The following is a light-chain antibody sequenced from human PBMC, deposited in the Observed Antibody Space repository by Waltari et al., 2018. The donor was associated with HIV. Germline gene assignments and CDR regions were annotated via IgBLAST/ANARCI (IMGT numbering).Light chain of an antibody. V-gene: IGKV2-28*01. Sequence: DIELTQSPLSLSVTRGETASVSCTFGQSLQYDDGYNYLDWYLQRPGHSPRLLIALNSNRASGVPDRFSASGSGTNFTLKISRVEPEDVGIYSCMQSLETSITFGQGTRLEI. CDR1: QSLQYDDGYNY. CDR2: LNS. J-gene: IGKJ5*01. CDR3: MQSLETSIT.